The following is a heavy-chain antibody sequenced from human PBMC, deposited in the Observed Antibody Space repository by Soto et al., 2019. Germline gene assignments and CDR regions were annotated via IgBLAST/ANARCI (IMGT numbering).Heavy chain of an antibody. CDR2: VSSTGST. CDR3: ARFSPPRKSYDSNPGWFDP. Sequence: PSETLSLTCTVSGGSLSSYYWTWSRQSPGKGLEWIGYVSSTGSTNYNPSLKSRLALSLDTSTNEVSLSLTSVTAADAAVYFCARFSPPRKSYDSNPGWFDPWGQGIMVTVS. D-gene: IGHD3-22*01. J-gene: IGHJ5*02. V-gene: IGHV4-59*01. CDR1: GGSLSSYY.